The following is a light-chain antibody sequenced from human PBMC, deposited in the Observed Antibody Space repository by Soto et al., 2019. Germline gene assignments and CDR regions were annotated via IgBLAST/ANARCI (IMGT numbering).Light chain of an antibody. J-gene: IGKJ5*01. V-gene: IGKV1-33*01. Sequence: DTRLTQSPSSLSASVGDRVTITCQASQHISDHLNWYQHKEGEAPKLLIYDASNLETGVPSRFSGSGSGTDFTLTISSLQPQDIATYYCQHFANLPMTFGQGTRLEIK. CDR1: QHISDH. CDR3: QHFANLPMT. CDR2: DAS.